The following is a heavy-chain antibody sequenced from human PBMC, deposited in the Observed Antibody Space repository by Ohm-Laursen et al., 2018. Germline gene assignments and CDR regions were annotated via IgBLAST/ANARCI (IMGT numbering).Heavy chain of an antibody. CDR2: INPNSGGT. Sequence: ASVKVSCKASGYTFTDYYMHWVRQAPGQGLEWMGWINPNSGGTRNAQKFQGRVTMTRDTSISTAYMELSRLRSDDTAVYYCARDRRLGSDFPLGYWGQGTLVTVSS. CDR1: GYTFTDYY. V-gene: IGHV1-2*02. CDR3: ARDRRLGSDFPLGY. D-gene: IGHD3-3*01. J-gene: IGHJ4*02.